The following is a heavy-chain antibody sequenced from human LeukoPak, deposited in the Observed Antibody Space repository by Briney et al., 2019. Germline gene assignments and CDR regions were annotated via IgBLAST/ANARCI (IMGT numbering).Heavy chain of an antibody. D-gene: IGHD4-17*01. CDR1: GYTFTGYY. V-gene: IGHV1-2*02. J-gene: IGHJ3*02. CDR2: INPNSGGT. Sequence: ASVKVSCKASGYTFTGYYMHWVRQAPCQGLEWMGWINPNSGGTNYAQKFQGRVTMTRDTSISTAYMELSRLRSDDTAVYYCAGTGRLRFTGGFDIWGQGTMVTVSS. CDR3: AGTGRLRFTGGFDI.